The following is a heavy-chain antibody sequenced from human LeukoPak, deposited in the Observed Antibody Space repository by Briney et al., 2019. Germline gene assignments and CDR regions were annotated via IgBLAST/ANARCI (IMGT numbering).Heavy chain of an antibody. CDR2: INQSGST. V-gene: IGHV4-34*01. J-gene: IGHJ5*02. Sequence: SETLSLTCAVYGGSFSGYYWSWIRQPPGKGLEWSGEINQSGSTNYNPSLKSRVTISVDTSKNQFSLKLSSLTAADTAVYYCATGLTIFGVGIIHWFDPWGQGTLVTVSS. D-gene: IGHD3-3*01. CDR1: GGSFSGYY. CDR3: ATGLTIFGVGIIHWFDP.